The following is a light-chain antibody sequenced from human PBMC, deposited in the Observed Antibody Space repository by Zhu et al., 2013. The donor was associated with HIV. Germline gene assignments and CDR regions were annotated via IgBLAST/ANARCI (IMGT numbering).Light chain of an antibody. CDR1: SSDVGGYNY. CDR2: EVS. Sequence: QSALTQPASVSGSPGQSITISCTGTSSDVGGYNYVSWYQQHPGKAPKLMIYEVSNRPSGVSNRFSGSKSGNTASLTISGLQAEDEADYYCSSYTRSGFVFGIGTKVTVL. CDR3: SSYTRSGFV. V-gene: IGLV2-14*01. J-gene: IGLJ1*01.